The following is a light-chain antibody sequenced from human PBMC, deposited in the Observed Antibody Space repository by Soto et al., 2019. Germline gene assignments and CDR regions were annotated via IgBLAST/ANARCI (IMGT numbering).Light chain of an antibody. V-gene: IGKV1-5*01. Sequence: DIQMTQSPSSLSSSVGDRVTITCRASQGIVRWLAWYQQKPAKDPKILIYDASSLESGVPSRFSGSGAGTEFTLTISSLQPDDFATYYCQHYYGFSRTFGQGTKVDI. CDR2: DAS. J-gene: IGKJ1*01. CDR1: QGIVRW. CDR3: QHYYGFSRT.